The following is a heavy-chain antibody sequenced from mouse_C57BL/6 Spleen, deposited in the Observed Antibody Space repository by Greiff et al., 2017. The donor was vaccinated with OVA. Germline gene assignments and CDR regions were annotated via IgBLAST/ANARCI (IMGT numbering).Heavy chain of an antibody. V-gene: IGHV3-1*01. Sequence: EVQVVESGPGMVKPSQSLSFSCTVSGYSITSGYVWHWIRHLPGNHLEWGIFISYSGSTNYNPSLNSRISITHDTSKNHFFLKLNSVTTEDTATYYCARDAGYFDVWGTGTTVTVSS. CDR1: GYSITSGYV. CDR3: ARDAGYFDV. CDR2: ISYSGST. J-gene: IGHJ1*03.